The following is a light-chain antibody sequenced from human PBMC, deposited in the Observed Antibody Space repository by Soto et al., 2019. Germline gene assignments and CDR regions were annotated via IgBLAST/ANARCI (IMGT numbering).Light chain of an antibody. CDR3: QQYNNWPL. V-gene: IGKV3-15*01. CDR1: QSVSSN. CDR2: GAS. J-gene: IGKJ3*01. Sequence: EKMITHSPASLSLSSGEKTTPPLTASQSVSSNLAWYQYKPGQAPRLLIYGASTRATGIPARFSGSGSGTEFTLTISSLQSEDFAVYYCQQYNNWPLFGPGTKVDIK.